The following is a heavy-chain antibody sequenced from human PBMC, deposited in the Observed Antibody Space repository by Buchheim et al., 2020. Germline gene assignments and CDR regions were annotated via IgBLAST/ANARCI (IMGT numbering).Heavy chain of an antibody. Sequence: QVQLVESGGGVVQPGRSLRLSCAASGFTFSSYGMHWVRQAPGKGLEWVAVITYDGSNKYYADSVKGRFTISRDNSKNTLYLRMNGLRAEDSAVYYCVSGGSYRPIDYWGQGTL. J-gene: IGHJ4*02. D-gene: IGHD3-16*02. CDR1: GFTFSSYG. V-gene: IGHV3-30*03. CDR3: VSGGSYRPIDY. CDR2: ITYDGSNK.